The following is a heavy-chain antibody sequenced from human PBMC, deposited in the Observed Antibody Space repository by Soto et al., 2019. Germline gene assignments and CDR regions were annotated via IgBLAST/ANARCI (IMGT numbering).Heavy chain of an antibody. D-gene: IGHD4-17*01. J-gene: IGHJ1*01. V-gene: IGHV4-59*01. Sequence: SETLSLTCTVSGGSISSYYWSWIRQPPGKGLEWIGYIYYSGSTNYNPSLKSRVTISVDTSKNQFSLKLSSVTAADTAVYYCAREGNDYGDYGAEYFQHWGQGTLVTVSS. CDR2: IYYSGST. CDR3: AREGNDYGDYGAEYFQH. CDR1: GGSISSYY.